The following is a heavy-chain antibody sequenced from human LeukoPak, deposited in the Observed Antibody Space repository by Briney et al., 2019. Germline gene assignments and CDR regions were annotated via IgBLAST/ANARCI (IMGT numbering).Heavy chain of an antibody. J-gene: IGHJ1*01. D-gene: IGHD3-22*01. Sequence: GASVTVSCKASGYTFTSYGISWVRQAPGQGLEWMGWISAYNGNTNYAQKLQGGVTMTTDTSTSTAYMELRSLRSDDTAVYYCASSYYDSSGYYPEYFQHWGQGTLVTVSS. CDR3: ASSYYDSSGYYPEYFQH. V-gene: IGHV1-18*01. CDR2: ISAYNGNT. CDR1: GYTFTSYG.